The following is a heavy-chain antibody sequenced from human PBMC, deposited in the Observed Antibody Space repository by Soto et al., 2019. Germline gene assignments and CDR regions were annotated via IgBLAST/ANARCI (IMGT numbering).Heavy chain of an antibody. J-gene: IGHJ4*02. CDR3: AKGYGYYDSSGYGIDY. Sequence: VGSLRLSCAASGFTFSSYGMHWVRQAPGKGLEWVAVISYDGSNKYYADSVKGRFTISRDNSKNTLYLQMNSLRAEDTAVYYCAKGYGYYDSSGYGIDYWGQGTLVTVSS. CDR2: ISYDGSNK. D-gene: IGHD3-22*01. V-gene: IGHV3-30*18. CDR1: GFTFSSYG.